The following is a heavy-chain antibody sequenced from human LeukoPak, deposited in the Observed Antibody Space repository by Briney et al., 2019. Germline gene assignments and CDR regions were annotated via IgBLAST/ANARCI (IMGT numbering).Heavy chain of an antibody. J-gene: IGHJ4*02. D-gene: IGHD6-19*01. V-gene: IGHV3-23*01. Sequence: GGSLRLSCAASGFTFSSYGMSWVRQAPGKGLEWVSFITTSGATTSYADSVKGRFTISRDNPRNTVYLQMNSLRAEDTAVYYCAKTTTGYSSGRYPGWPVDYWGQGTLVTVSS. CDR1: GFTFSSYG. CDR3: AKTTTGYSSGRYPGWPVDY. CDR2: ITTSGATT.